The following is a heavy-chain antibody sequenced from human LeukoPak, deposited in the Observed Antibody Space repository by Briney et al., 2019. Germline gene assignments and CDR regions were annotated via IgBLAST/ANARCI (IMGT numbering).Heavy chain of an antibody. J-gene: IGHJ4*02. D-gene: IGHD5-24*01. V-gene: IGHV1-46*01. CDR2: INPSGRNT. Sequence: GGSVKVSCKGSGYTFTRYYLHWVRQAPGQGLEGMGIINPSGRNTSYAQKFQGRVTMTRDTSTSTVYMELSTLRSEDTAVYYCARGGGRRDGYNKYYFDYWGQGTLVTVSS. CDR3: ARGGGRRDGYNKYYFDY. CDR1: GYTFTRYY.